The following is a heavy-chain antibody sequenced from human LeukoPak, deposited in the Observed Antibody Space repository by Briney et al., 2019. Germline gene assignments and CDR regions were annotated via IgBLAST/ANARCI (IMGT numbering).Heavy chain of an antibody. J-gene: IGHJ6*03. Sequence: SETLSLTCTVSGGSISSSDYYWGWIRQPPGKGLEWIGNIYYSGSTNYNPSLKSRVTISVDTSKNQFSLRLSSVTAADTAVYYCARQVPEIVVVPAAMNYYYYYYMDVWGKGTTVTISS. CDR1: GGSISSSDYY. V-gene: IGHV4-39*01. D-gene: IGHD2-2*01. CDR3: ARQVPEIVVVPAAMNYYYYYYMDV. CDR2: IYYSGST.